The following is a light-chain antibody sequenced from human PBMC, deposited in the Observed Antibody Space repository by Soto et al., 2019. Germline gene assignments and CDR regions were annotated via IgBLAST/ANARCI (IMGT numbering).Light chain of an antibody. Sequence: VMTQSPATLSVSPWERFTPSCRASQSVSNNLVWYQQKPGQAPRVVIYKTSTRATGIPARFSGSGSGTEFTLTISSLQSEDVAFYYCQQYNDWPPITFGQGTRLEIK. CDR2: KTS. J-gene: IGKJ5*01. CDR1: QSVSNN. CDR3: QQYNDWPPIT. V-gene: IGKV3-15*01.